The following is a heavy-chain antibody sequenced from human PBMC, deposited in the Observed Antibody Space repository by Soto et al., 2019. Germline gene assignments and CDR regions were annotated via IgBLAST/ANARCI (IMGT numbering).Heavy chain of an antibody. D-gene: IGHD3-3*01. V-gene: IGHV3-15*01. CDR2: IKSKTDGGTT. Sequence: GGSLRLSCAASGFTFSNAWMSWVRQAPGKGLEWVGRIKSKTDGGTTDYAAPVKGRFTISRDDSKNTLYLQMNSLKTEDTAVYYCTTGPFIXIFGVVFGYYYYYGMDVWGQGTTVTVSS. CDR1: GFTFSNAW. J-gene: IGHJ6*02. CDR3: TTGPFIXIFGVVFGYYYYYGMDV.